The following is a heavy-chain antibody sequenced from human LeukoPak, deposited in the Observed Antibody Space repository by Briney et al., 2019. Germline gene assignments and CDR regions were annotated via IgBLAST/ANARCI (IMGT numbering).Heavy chain of an antibody. CDR2: ISAYNGNT. CDR1: GYTFTIYG. V-gene: IGHV1-18*01. D-gene: IGHD3-10*01. CDR3: ARAGITMVRGGIITKYCFDY. Sequence: ASVTVSCTSSGYTFTIYGISWVRQAPGQGLELMGWISAYNGNTNYSQKLQGRVTMTTDTTTSTAYMELRSLSSDDTAVYYCARAGITMVRGGIITKYCFDYRGQGTLVTVSS. J-gene: IGHJ4*02.